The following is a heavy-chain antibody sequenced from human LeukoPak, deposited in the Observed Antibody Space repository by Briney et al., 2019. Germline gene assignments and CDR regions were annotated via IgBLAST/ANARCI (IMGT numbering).Heavy chain of an antibody. CDR3: ARDYPQGGNIGCYLDY. V-gene: IGHV3-30*04. CDR2: ISSDGSRQ. CDR1: GFTFSRYS. D-gene: IGHD4-23*01. Sequence: GGSLRLSCVASGFTFSRYSMHWVRQAPGKGLEWVAIISSDGSRQYYADSVEGRFSITRDNSENTLYLRMNSLRTEDTAVYYCARDYPQGGNIGCYLDYWGQGTLVTVSP. J-gene: IGHJ4*02.